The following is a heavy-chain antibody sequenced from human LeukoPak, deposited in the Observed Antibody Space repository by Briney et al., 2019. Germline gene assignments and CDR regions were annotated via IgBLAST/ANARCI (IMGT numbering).Heavy chain of an antibody. V-gene: IGHV3-23*01. CDR3: AKAIAARPLFDY. CDR1: GFTFSSYA. J-gene: IGHJ4*02. CDR2: ISGSGGST. Sequence: GGSPRLSCAASGFTFSSYAMSWVRQAPGKGLEWVSAISGSGGSTYYADSVKGRFTISRDNSKSTLYLQMNSLRAEDTAVYYCAKAIAARPLFDYWGQGTLVTVSS. D-gene: IGHD6-6*01.